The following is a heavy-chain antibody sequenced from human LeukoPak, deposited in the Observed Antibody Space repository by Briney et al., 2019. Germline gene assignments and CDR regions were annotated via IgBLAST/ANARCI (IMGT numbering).Heavy chain of an antibody. V-gene: IGHV3-48*03. CDR1: GFTFRSYE. Sequence: GGSLRLSCAASGFTFRSYEMNWVRQAPGKGLEWVSYISSSSSTIYYSDSLKGRLTISRDNAKNSLYLQMNSLRAEDTAVYYCATGGGPGWFGELFRGYFFDYWGQGTLVTVSS. CDR3: ATGGGPGWFGELFRGYFFDY. J-gene: IGHJ4*02. D-gene: IGHD3-10*01. CDR2: ISSSSSTI.